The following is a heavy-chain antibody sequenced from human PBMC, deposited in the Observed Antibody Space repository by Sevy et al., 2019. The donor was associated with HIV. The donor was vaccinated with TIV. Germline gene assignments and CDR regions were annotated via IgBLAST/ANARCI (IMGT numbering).Heavy chain of an antibody. J-gene: IGHJ6*02. CDR3: AGDPGAVSGTSGMDV. D-gene: IGHD6-19*01. V-gene: IGHV3-33*01. CDR1: GFTFSSYG. CDR2: IGYDGSNK. Sequence: GGSLRLSCAASGFTFSSYGMHWVRQAPGKGLEWVAVIGYDGSNKYYADSVKGRFTISRDNSKNTLYLKMNSLRAEDTAVYYCAGDPGAVSGTSGMDVWGQGTTVTVSS.